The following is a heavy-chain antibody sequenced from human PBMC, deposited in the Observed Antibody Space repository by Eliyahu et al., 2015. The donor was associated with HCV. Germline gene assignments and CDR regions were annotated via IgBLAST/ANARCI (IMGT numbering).Heavy chain of an antibody. V-gene: IGHV3-21*01. J-gene: IGHJ4*02. CDR1: GFXXSSYS. Sequence: EVQLVESGGGLVKPGGSLXLSXAAXGFXXSSYSMNWVRQAPGKGLEWVSSISSSSSYIYYADSVKGRFTISRDXAKNSLYLQMNSLRAEDTAVYYCARDIRLAASNHFDYWGQGTLVTVSS. CDR3: ARDIRLAASNHFDY. CDR2: ISSSSSYI. D-gene: IGHD4-17*01.